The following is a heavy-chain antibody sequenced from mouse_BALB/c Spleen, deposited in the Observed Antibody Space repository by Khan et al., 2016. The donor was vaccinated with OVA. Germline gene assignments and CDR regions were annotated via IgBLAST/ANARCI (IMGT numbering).Heavy chain of an antibody. CDR2: IYPGDGDT. Sequence: QVQLQQSGAELARPGASVKLSCKASGYTFTSYWMQWVKQRPGQGLEWIGAIYPGDGDTRYTQKFKGKATLTADKSSSTAYMQLSTLASEDSAVFYCARTGGPCDGCFGYFDVWGAGTTVTVSS. V-gene: IGHV1-87*01. CDR1: GYTFTSYW. CDR3: ARTGGPCDGCFGYFDV. J-gene: IGHJ1*01. D-gene: IGHD2-3*01.